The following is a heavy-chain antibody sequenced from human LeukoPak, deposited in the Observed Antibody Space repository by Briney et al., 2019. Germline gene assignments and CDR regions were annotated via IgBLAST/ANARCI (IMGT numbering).Heavy chain of an antibody. CDR2: ISTGSSTT. J-gene: IGHJ4*02. CDR1: EFAFSTYN. D-gene: IGHD4-23*01. Sequence: PGGSLRLSCAASEFAFSTYNMNWVRQVPGKGTEWVSSISTGSSTTYYADSVKGRFTISRDNVENLLYLQMNSLRDEDTAVYYCARVAAGYSVNYFDYWGQGTLVTVSS. CDR3: ARVAAGYSVNYFDY. V-gene: IGHV3-48*02.